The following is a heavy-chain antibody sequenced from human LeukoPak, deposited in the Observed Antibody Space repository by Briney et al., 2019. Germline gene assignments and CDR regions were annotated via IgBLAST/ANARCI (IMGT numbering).Heavy chain of an antibody. Sequence: GASVKVSCKASGYTFTSYYMHWVRQAPGQGLEWMGIINPSGGSTSYAQKFQGRVTMTRDTSTSTVYMELSSLRSEDTAVYYCARDRFYCSSTSCPGGYWGQGTLVTVSS. CDR3: ARDRFYCSSTSCPGGY. V-gene: IGHV1-46*01. CDR1: GYTFTSYY. J-gene: IGHJ4*02. D-gene: IGHD2-2*01. CDR2: INPSGGST.